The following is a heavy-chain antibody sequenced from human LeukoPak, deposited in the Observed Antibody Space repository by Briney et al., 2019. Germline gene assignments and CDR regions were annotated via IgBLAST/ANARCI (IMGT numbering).Heavy chain of an antibody. CDR1: GFTFSIYS. D-gene: IGHD6-19*01. CDR2: ISSSSSYI. CDR3: ARGGSGWYSDAFDI. J-gene: IGHJ3*02. Sequence: GGSLRLSCAASGFTFSIYSMNWVRQAPGKGLEGVSSISSSSSYIYYADSVKGRFTISRDNAKNSLYLQMNSLRAEDTAVYYCARGGSGWYSDAFDIWGQGTMVTVSS. V-gene: IGHV3-21*01.